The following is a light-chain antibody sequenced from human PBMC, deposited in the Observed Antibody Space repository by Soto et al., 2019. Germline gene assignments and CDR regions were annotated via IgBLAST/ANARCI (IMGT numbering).Light chain of an antibody. CDR3: ASWDDSLSGNYV. CDR1: SSNIGSNT. CDR2: SNN. J-gene: IGLJ1*01. Sequence: QSVLTQPPSASWTPGQRVTISCSGSSSNIGSNTVNWYQQLPGTAPKLLIYSNNQRPSGVPDRFSGSKSGTSASLAISGLQSEDEADYYCASWDDSLSGNYVFGTGTKVTVL. V-gene: IGLV1-44*01.